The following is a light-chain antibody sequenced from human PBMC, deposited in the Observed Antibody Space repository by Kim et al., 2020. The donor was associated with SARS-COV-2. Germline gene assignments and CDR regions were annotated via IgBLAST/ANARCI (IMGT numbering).Light chain of an antibody. V-gene: IGKV3-20*01. CDR1: QTVVNNY. CDR3: HQYAFSPLT. J-gene: IGKJ4*01. Sequence: LSPGERTTVSCRASQTVVNNYLAWYQQKPGQAPRLLIYHAFNRATGIPDRFSGSGSGTDFTLTISRVEPEDFAVYYCHQYAFSPLTFGGGTKLEI. CDR2: HAF.